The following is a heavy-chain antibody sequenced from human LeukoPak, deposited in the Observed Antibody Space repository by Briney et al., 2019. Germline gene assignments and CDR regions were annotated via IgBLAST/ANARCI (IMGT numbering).Heavy chain of an antibody. Sequence: SGPALVAPTPPLTLTCTFSGFSLSTSGLCVSWIRQPPGKALEWLARIDWDDEELYSTSLKTRLSISKDTSKNQVVLTMTNMDPVDTATYFCARANRKIVSGSGRNYYYMDVWGKGTTVTVSS. D-gene: IGHD3-10*01. CDR2: IDWDDEE. CDR3: ARANRKIVSGSGRNYYYMDV. J-gene: IGHJ6*03. V-gene: IGHV2-70*17. CDR1: GFSLSTSGLC.